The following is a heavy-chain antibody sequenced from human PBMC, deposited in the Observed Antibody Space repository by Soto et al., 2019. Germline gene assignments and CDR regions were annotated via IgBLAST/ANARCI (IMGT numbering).Heavy chain of an antibody. CDR1: GGTFSSYT. V-gene: IGHV1-69*02. Sequence: ASVKVSCKASGGTFSSYTISWVRQAPGQGLEWMGRIIPILGIANYAQKFQGRVTITADKSTSTAYMELSSLRSEDTAVYYCARPKGESDYGDYVLPLYYWGQGTLVTVSS. CDR2: IIPILGIA. CDR3: ARPKGESDYGDYVLPLYY. D-gene: IGHD4-17*01. J-gene: IGHJ4*02.